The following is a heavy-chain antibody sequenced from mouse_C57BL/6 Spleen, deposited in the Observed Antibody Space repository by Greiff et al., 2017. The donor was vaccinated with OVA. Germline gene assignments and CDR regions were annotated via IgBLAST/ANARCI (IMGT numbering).Heavy chain of an antibody. CDR3: ARSSYYYGSSLYYAMDY. V-gene: IGHV1-55*01. D-gene: IGHD1-1*01. J-gene: IGHJ4*01. CDR1: GYTFTSYW. CDR2: IYPGSGST. Sequence: VQLQQPGAELVKPGASVKMSCKASGYTFTSYWITWVKQRPGQGLEWIGDIYPGSGSTNYNEKFKSKATLTVDTSSSTAYMQLSSLTSEDSAVYYCARSSYYYGSSLYYAMDYWGQGTSVTVSS.